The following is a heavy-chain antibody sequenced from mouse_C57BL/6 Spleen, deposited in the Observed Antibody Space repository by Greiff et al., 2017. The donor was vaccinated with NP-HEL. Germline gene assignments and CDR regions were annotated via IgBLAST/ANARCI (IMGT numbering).Heavy chain of an antibody. CDR2: IDPETGGT. CDR1: GYTFTDYE. CDR3: TRWVYDYYDRGYYAMDY. J-gene: IGHJ4*01. D-gene: IGHD2-4*01. Sequence: QVQLQHSGAELVRPGASVTLSCKASGYTFTDYEMHWVKQTPVHGLEWIGAIDPETGGTAYNQKFKGKAILTADKSSSTAYMELRSLTSEDSAVYYCTRWVYDYYDRGYYAMDYWGQGTSVTVSS. V-gene: IGHV1-15*01.